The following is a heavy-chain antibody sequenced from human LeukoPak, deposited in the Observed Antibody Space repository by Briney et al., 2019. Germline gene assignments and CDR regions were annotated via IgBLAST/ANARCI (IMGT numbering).Heavy chain of an antibody. D-gene: IGHD6-19*01. CDR3: AREPESSSGWYDAFDI. Sequence: PGGSLRLSCAASGFTFSSYAMSLVRQAPGKGLEWVSAISYSGGSIYYADPVKGRFNISRDNDKNSLYLQMARLRAEDTAVYYCAREPESSSGWYDAFDIWGQGTMVTVSS. V-gene: IGHV3-23*01. J-gene: IGHJ3*02. CDR1: GFTFSSYA. CDR2: ISYSGGSI.